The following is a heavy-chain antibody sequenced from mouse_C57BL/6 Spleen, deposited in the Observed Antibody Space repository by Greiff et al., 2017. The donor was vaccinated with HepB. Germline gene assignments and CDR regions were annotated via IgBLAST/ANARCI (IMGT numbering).Heavy chain of an antibody. J-gene: IGHJ2*01. CDR2: ISSGSSTI. V-gene: IGHV5-17*01. Sequence: EVHLVESGGGLVKPGGSLKLSCAASGFTFSDYGMHWVRQAPEKGLEWVAYISSGSSTIYYADTVKGRFTISRDNAKNTLFLQMTSLRSEDTAMYYCARRNGYDVFDYWGQGTTLTVSS. CDR3: ARRNGYDVFDY. CDR1: GFTFSDYG. D-gene: IGHD2-2*01.